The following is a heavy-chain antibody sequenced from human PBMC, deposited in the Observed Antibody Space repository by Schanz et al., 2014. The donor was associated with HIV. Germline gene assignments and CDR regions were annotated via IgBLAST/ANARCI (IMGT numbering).Heavy chain of an antibody. CDR1: GFIFRTHG. D-gene: IGHD3-22*01. CDR2: ISYDGSNE. J-gene: IGHJ5*02. Sequence: VQLVESGGGLVQPGRSLRLSCAASGFIFRTHGMHWVRQAPGKGLEWVAVISYDGSNEYYGDSVKGRFTISRDNSKNTLYLQMNSLRAEDTAIYYCTGGLYYDSIPFDPWGQGTLVTVSS. CDR3: TGGLYYDSIPFDP. V-gene: IGHV3-30*03.